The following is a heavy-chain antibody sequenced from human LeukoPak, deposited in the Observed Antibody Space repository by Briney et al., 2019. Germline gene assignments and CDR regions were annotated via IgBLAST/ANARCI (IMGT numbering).Heavy chain of an antibody. D-gene: IGHD2-2*03. CDR3: ARHWMDQTSYYYYYMDV. Sequence: GESLKISCQGSGYTFTTYWIAWVRQMPGKGLEWMGITYPGDSDTRYSPSFQGQVTISADKSISTAYLQWSSLKASDTAMYYCARHWMDQTSYYYYYMDVWGKGTTVTVSS. V-gene: IGHV5-51*01. CDR1: GYTFTTYW. CDR2: TYPGDSDT. J-gene: IGHJ6*03.